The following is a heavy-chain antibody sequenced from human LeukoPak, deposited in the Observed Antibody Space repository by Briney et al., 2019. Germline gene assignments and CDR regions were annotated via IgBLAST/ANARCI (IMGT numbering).Heavy chain of an antibody. V-gene: IGHV4-39*01. CDR2: IYYSGST. Sequence: SETLSLTCTVSGGSISSSNYYWGWIRQPPGKGLEWIGSIYYSGSTYYNPSLKSRVTISVDTSKNQFSLKLNSVTAADTAVYYCARGETSSYDYWGQGTPVTVSS. CDR1: GGSISSSNYY. CDR3: ARGETSSYDY. D-gene: IGHD2-2*01. J-gene: IGHJ4*02.